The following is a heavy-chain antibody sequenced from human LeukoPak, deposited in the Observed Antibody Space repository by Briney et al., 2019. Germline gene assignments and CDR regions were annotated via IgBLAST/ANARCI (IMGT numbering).Heavy chain of an antibody. CDR2: IYSGATT. CDR3: AKDYYGSGSYPDDY. J-gene: IGHJ4*02. Sequence: GGSLRLSCAASGFTFSDYYMSWIRQAPGKGLEWVSIIYSGATTYYADSVKGRFTISRDNSKNTLYLQMNSLRAEDTALFYCAKDYYGSGSYPDDYWGQGTLVTVS. CDR1: GFTFSDYY. V-gene: IGHV3-66*02. D-gene: IGHD3-10*01.